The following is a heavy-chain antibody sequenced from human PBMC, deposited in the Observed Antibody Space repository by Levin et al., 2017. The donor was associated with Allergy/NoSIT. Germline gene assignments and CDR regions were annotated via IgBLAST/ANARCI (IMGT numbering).Heavy chain of an antibody. CDR3: VKEMTTVIPVFDY. D-gene: IGHD4-17*01. CDR1: GFTFSNYA. J-gene: IGHJ4*02. CDR2: ITNSGRT. Sequence: ASVKVSCAASGFTFSNYAMSWVRQAPGKGLEWVSAITNSGRTYYADSVKGRFTVSRDNSKNMLYLQMNSLRADDTAVYYCVKEMTTVIPVFDYWGQGTLVTASS. V-gene: IGHV3-23*01.